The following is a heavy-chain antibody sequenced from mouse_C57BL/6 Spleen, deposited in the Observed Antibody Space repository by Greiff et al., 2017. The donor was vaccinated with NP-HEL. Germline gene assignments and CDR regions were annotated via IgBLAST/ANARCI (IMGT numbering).Heavy chain of an antibody. Sequence: SGPELVKPGASVKMSCKASGYTFTDYNMHWVKQSHGKSLEWIGYINPNNGGTSYNQKFKGKATLTVNKSSSTAYMELRSLTSEDSAVYYCASHNWEYFDYWGQGTTLTVSS. V-gene: IGHV1-22*01. CDR1: GYTFTDYN. D-gene: IGHD4-1*01. J-gene: IGHJ2*01. CDR2: INPNNGGT. CDR3: ASHNWEYFDY.